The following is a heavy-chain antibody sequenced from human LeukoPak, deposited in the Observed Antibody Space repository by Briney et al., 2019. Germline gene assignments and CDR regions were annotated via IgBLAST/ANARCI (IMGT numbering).Heavy chain of an antibody. V-gene: IGHV3-30*02. CDR2: IWYDGSNK. CDR1: GFTFSSYG. CDR3: AKDSAYYDSSGYDY. D-gene: IGHD3-22*01. Sequence: GGSLRLSCAASGFTFSSYGMHWVRQAPGKGLEWVAVIWYDGSNKYYADSVKGRFTISRDNSKNTLYLQMNSLRAEDTAVYYCAKDSAYYDSSGYDYWGQGTLVTVSS. J-gene: IGHJ4*02.